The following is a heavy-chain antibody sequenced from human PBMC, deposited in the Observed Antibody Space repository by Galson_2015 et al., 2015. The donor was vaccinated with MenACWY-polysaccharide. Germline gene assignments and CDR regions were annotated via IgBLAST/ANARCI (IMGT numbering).Heavy chain of an antibody. Sequence: SLRLSCAASGFSFNTYWMHWVRHAPGKGLVWVSRINADGSATGYADSVRGRFTISRNNAKNTLYLEMNSLRAEDTAVYYCTKAGAKYCNGSSCYFNWFDPWGQGTLVTVSS. J-gene: IGHJ5*02. CDR1: GFSFNTYW. V-gene: IGHV3-74*01. CDR2: INADGSAT. CDR3: TKAGAKYCNGSSCYFNWFDP. D-gene: IGHD2-15*01.